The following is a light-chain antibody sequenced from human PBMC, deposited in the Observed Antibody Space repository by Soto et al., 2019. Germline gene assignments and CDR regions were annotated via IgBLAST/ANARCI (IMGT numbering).Light chain of an antibody. J-gene: IGLJ1*01. CDR2: DVT. CDR1: SSDVGGYNF. V-gene: IGLV2-14*03. CDR3: TSYTRSSLYV. Sequence: QSVLTQPASVSGSPGQSITISCSGTSSDVGGYNFVSWYQQHPGEAPKLMIYDVTNRPSGVSNRFSGSKSGNTASLTISGLQAEDEADYYCTSYTRSSLYVFGTGTKVTVL.